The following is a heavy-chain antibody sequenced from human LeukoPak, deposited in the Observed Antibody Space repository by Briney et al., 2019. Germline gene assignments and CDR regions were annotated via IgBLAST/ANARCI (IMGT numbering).Heavy chain of an antibody. J-gene: IGHJ4*02. D-gene: IGHD1-26*01. Sequence: ASVKFSCKASGYTFTSYAMHWVRQAPGQRLEWMGWINAGNGNTKYSQKFQGRVTITRDTSASTAYMELSSLRSEDTAVYYCARAPIVGATPFDYWGQGTLVTVSS. V-gene: IGHV1-3*01. CDR2: INAGNGNT. CDR3: ARAPIVGATPFDY. CDR1: GYTFTSYA.